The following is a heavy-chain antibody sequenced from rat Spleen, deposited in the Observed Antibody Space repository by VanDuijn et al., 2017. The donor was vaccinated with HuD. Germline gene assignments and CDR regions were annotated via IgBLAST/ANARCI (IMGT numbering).Heavy chain of an antibody. J-gene: IGHJ4*01. D-gene: IGHD1-12*01. Sequence: EVQLVESDGGLVQPGRSLKLSCAASGFTFSDYYMAWVRQAPTKGLEWVATISYDGSSTYYRDSVKGRFTISRDNAKSTLYLQMDSLRSEDTATYYCARMMNPWYVMDAWGQGASVTVSS. CDR3: ARMMNPWYVMDA. CDR1: GFTFSDYY. V-gene: IGHV5-29*01. CDR2: ISYDGSST.